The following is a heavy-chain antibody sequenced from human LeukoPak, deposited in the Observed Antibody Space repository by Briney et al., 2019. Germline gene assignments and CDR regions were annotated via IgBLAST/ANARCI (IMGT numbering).Heavy chain of an antibody. D-gene: IGHD5-24*01. CDR2: IYHSGST. CDR3: ARGSKKWLPAVDY. Sequence: PSGTLSLTCAVSGGSTSSSNWWSWVRQPPGKGLEWIGEIYHSGSTNYNPSLKSRVTISLDMSKDQFSLKLSSVTAADTAVYYCARGSKKWLPAVDYWGQGTLVTVSS. CDR1: GGSTSSSNW. J-gene: IGHJ4*02. V-gene: IGHV4-4*02.